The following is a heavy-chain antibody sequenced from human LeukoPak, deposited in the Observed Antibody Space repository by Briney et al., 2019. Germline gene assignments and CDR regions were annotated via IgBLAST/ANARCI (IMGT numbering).Heavy chain of an antibody. V-gene: IGHV3-64D*09. CDR2: IRSNGGST. CDR1: GFTFSSSA. Sequence: GGSLRLSCSASGFTFSSSAIHWVRQAPGKGLEYVSGIRSNGGSTYNAHSVKGRFTISRDNSKNTVYLQMSSLRPEDTALYYCVKRTGLYFDYWGEGTLVTVSS. CDR3: VKRTGLYFDY. J-gene: IGHJ4*02. D-gene: IGHD1-1*01.